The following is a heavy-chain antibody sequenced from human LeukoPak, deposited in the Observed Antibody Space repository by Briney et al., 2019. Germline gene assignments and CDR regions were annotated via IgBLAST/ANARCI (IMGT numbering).Heavy chain of an antibody. Sequence: PGRSLRLSCAASGFTFSSYGMHWVRQAPGKGLEWVAVIWYDGSNKYYADSVKGRFTNSRDNSKNTLYLQMNSLRAEDTAVYYCARDILTGYYMAFDIWGQGTMVTVSS. CDR1: GFTFSSYG. J-gene: IGHJ3*02. D-gene: IGHD3-9*01. V-gene: IGHV3-33*01. CDR2: IWYDGSNK. CDR3: ARDILTGYYMAFDI.